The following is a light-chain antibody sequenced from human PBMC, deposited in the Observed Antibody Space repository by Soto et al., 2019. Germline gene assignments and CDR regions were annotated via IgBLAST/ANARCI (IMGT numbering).Light chain of an antibody. J-gene: IGKJ4*01. CDR1: QSISSW. Sequence: DIQLTKSPSTLSASVGDRITITCRASQSISSWLAWYQQKPGKAPKFLIYKASNLERGVSSRFSGSGFGTEFTLTICSLQPDDFATYCCQQYNSYSLTFGGGTKV. CDR2: KAS. V-gene: IGKV1-5*03. CDR3: QQYNSYSLT.